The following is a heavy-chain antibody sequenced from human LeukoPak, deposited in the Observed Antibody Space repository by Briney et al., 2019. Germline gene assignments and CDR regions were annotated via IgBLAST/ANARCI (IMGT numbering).Heavy chain of an antibody. Sequence: PGGSLRLPCAASGFTFSSYAMSWVRQAPGKGLEWVSGISGSGDTTYYADSVKGRFTISRDNSKNTLYLQMNSLRAEDTAVYYCGRTGQVDYWGQGTLVTVSS. CDR2: ISGSGDTT. D-gene: IGHD4-17*01. CDR1: GFTFSSYA. J-gene: IGHJ4*02. CDR3: GRTGQVDY. V-gene: IGHV3-23*01.